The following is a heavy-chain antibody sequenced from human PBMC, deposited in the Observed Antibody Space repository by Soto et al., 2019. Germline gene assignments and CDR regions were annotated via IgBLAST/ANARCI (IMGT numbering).Heavy chain of an antibody. V-gene: IGHV3-30*18. J-gene: IGHJ6*02. CDR2: ISYDGSNK. CDR3: AKDSLIAVYGMDV. CDR1: GFTFSSYG. D-gene: IGHD6-19*01. Sequence: PGGSLRLSCAASGFTFSSYGMHWVRQAPCKGLEWVAVISYDGSNKYYADSVKGRFTISRDNSKNTLYLQMNSLRAEDTAVYYCAKDSLIAVYGMDVWGQGTTVTVSS.